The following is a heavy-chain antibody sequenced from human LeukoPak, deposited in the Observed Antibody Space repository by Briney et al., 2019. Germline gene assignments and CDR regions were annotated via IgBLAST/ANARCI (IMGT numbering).Heavy chain of an antibody. V-gene: IGHV4-34*01. CDR1: GGSFSGYY. Sequence: SETLSLTCAVYGGSFSGYYWSWIRQPPGKGLEWIGEINHSGSTNYNPSLKSRVTISVDTSKNQFSLKLSSVTAADTAVYYCARLEAVAGSNLDYWGQGTLVTVSS. D-gene: IGHD6-19*01. J-gene: IGHJ4*02. CDR3: ARLEAVAGSNLDY. CDR2: INHSGST.